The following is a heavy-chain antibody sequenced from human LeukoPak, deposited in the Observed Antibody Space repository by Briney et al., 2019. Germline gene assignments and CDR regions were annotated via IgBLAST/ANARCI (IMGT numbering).Heavy chain of an antibody. V-gene: IGHV1-2*02. Sequence: ASVKVSCKASGYTFTGYYMHWVRQAPGQGLEWMGWINPNSGGTNYAQKFQGRVTMTRDTPISTAYMELSRLRSDDTAVYYCASPTHSSGWPSEYFQHWGQGTLVTVSS. D-gene: IGHD6-19*01. CDR2: INPNSGGT. J-gene: IGHJ1*01. CDR3: ASPTHSSGWPSEYFQH. CDR1: GYTFTGYY.